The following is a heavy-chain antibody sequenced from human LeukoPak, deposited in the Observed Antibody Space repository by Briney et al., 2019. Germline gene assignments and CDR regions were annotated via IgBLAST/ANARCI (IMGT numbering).Heavy chain of an antibody. CDR3: ARDAAIFPMIESSDSSTYYFDY. CDR2: IYYSGST. CDR1: GGSISSSSYY. Sequence: PSETLSLTCTVSGGSISSSSYYWGWIRQPPGKGLEWFGSIYYSGSTYYNPSLKSRVTISVDTFKNQFSLKLSSVTAADTAVYYCARDAAIFPMIESSDSSTYYFDYWGQGTLVTVSS. V-gene: IGHV4-39*07. J-gene: IGHJ4*02. D-gene: IGHD4-11*01.